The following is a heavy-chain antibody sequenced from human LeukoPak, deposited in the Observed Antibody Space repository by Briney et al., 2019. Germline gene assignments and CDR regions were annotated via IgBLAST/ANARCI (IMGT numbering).Heavy chain of an antibody. Sequence: PGGSLRLSCAASGFTFSSYEMNWVRQAPGKGLEWVSYISSSGSTIYYADSVRGRFTISRDNSKNTLYLQMNSLRAEDTAVYYCARPGLHDYADYWGQGTLVTVSS. CDR2: ISSSGSTI. CDR1: GFTFSSYE. D-gene: IGHD4-17*01. J-gene: IGHJ4*02. CDR3: ARPGLHDYADY. V-gene: IGHV3-48*03.